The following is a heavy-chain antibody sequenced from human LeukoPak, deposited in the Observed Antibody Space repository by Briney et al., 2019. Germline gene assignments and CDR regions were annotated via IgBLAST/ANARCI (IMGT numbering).Heavy chain of an antibody. Sequence: PSETLSLTCTVSGGSISSYYWSWIRQPPGKGLEWIGYIYYSGSTNYNPSLKSRVTISVDASKNQFSLKLSSVTAADTAVYYCARDYYDSSGYSPGFDYWGQGTLVTVSS. V-gene: IGHV4-59*01. D-gene: IGHD3-22*01. CDR1: GGSISSYY. CDR3: ARDYYDSSGYSPGFDY. J-gene: IGHJ4*02. CDR2: IYYSGST.